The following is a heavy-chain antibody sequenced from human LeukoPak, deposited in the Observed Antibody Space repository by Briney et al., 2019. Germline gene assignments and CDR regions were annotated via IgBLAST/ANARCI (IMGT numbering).Heavy chain of an antibody. CDR2: INSYNGNT. CDR1: GYTFTTYG. J-gene: IGHJ5*02. V-gene: IGHV1-18*04. Sequence: ASVKVSCKASGYTFTTYGISWVRQAPGQGLEWMGWINSYNGNTNYAQKFQGRVTMTTDTSTSTAYMELSSLRSDDTAVYYWARDLGVLLPSVSDHWGQGTLVTVSS. CDR3: ARDLGVLLPSVSDH. D-gene: IGHD2/OR15-2a*01.